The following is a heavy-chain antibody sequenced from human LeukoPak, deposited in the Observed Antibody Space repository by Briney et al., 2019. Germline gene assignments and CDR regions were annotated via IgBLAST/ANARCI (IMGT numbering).Heavy chain of an antibody. V-gene: IGHV3-7*01. Sequence: GGSLRLSCEVSGFTFTDYWMNWVRQAPGKGPEGGASIRQDGSEKTYVDSVKGRFTISRDNTKNSLSLQLNGLRAEDTAVYYCARDGTAAGLYFDLWGQGTLVTVSS. J-gene: IGHJ4*01. CDR3: ARDGTAAGLYFDL. CDR2: IRQDGSEK. CDR1: GFTFTDYW. D-gene: IGHD6-13*01.